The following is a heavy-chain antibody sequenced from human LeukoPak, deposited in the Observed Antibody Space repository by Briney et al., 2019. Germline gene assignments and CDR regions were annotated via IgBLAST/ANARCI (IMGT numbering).Heavy chain of an antibody. J-gene: IGHJ4*02. CDR1: GFTFSSYG. CDR3: ATWAATILGTDY. V-gene: IGHV3-30*03. Sequence: GGSLRLSCAASGFTFSSYGMHWVRQAPGKGLEWVAVISYDGSNKYYADSVKGRFTISRDNSKNTLYLQMNSLKAEDTAVYYCATWAATILGTDYWGQGTLVTVSS. D-gene: IGHD3-3*01. CDR2: ISYDGSNK.